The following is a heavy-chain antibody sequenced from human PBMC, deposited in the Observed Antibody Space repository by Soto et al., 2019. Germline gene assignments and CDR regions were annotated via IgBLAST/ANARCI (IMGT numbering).Heavy chain of an antibody. V-gene: IGHV1-18*04. CDR3: ARDRREITHPEL. Sequence: RAAVKVSCKACGCTFTRYGISWVRQAPGQGLEWMGWISAYNGNTNYAQKLQGRVTMTTDTSTSTAYMELRSLRSDDTAVYYCARDRREITHPELWGQGTMVTV. D-gene: IGHD3-10*01. CDR2: ISAYNGNT. CDR1: GCTFTRYG. J-gene: IGHJ3*01.